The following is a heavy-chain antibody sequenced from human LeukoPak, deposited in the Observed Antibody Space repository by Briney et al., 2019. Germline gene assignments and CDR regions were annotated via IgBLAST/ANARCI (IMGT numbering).Heavy chain of an antibody. D-gene: IGHD1-26*01. Sequence: GGSLRLSCAASGFTFSSYAMSWVRQAPGEGLEWVSAISGSGGSTYYAESVKGRFTISRDNPKNTLYLQMNSLRAEDTAVYYCAKVDWELQQDYWGQGTLVTVSS. J-gene: IGHJ4*02. V-gene: IGHV3-23*01. CDR1: GFTFSSYA. CDR3: AKVDWELQQDY. CDR2: ISGSGGST.